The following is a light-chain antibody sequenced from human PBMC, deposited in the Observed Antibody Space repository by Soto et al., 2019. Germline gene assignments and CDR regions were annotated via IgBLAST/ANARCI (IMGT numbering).Light chain of an antibody. Sequence: DIQMTQSPSTLSASVGDRVTITFRASQSIVRWLAWYQQKPGKAPKLLIYDASSLESGVPSRFSGSGSGTEFTLTISSLQPDDFATYYCQQYNSYSRTFGQGTKVDIK. V-gene: IGKV1-5*01. CDR2: DAS. J-gene: IGKJ1*01. CDR1: QSIVRW. CDR3: QQYNSYSRT.